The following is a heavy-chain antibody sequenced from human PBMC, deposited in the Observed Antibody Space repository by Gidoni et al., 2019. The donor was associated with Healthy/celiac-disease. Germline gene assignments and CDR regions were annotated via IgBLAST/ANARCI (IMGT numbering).Heavy chain of an antibody. CDR3: AKASGSGRDD. CDR1: RFTFNHYD. D-gene: IGHD1-26*01. CDR2: ISWNSSNK. V-gene: IGHV3-9*01. Sequence: VQPVESGGGCVQPGRSPTLPCAALRFTFNHYDMHWVRQAPGMGLVWVSGISWNSSNKGYADSVKGRFNISRDNAKNSLYLQMDSLRAEDTALYYCAKASGSGRDDWGQGTLVTVSS. J-gene: IGHJ4*02.